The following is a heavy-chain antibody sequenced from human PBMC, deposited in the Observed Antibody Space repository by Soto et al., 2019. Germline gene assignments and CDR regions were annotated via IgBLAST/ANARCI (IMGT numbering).Heavy chain of an antibody. CDR3: AKLTAA. V-gene: IGHV3-23*01. Sequence: GGSLRLSCAASGFTFSAYVMSWVRQAPGKGLEWVSSITSSSGGTYYADSVKGRFTVSRDNSKNTVYLQMNSLRDEDTAVYYCAKLTAAWGQGTLVTVSS. D-gene: IGHD6-13*01. CDR2: ITSSSGGT. CDR1: GFTFSAYV. J-gene: IGHJ4*02.